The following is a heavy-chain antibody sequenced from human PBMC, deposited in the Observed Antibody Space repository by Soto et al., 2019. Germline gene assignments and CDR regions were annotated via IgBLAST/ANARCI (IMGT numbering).Heavy chain of an antibody. CDR2: MNASSGNT. CDR1: GYTFTSYD. V-gene: IGHV1-8*01. Sequence: ASVKVSCKASGYTFTSYDINWVRQATGQGLEWMGWMNASSGNTRYSQKFQGRVTITRDTSASTAYMELSSLRSEDTAVYHCARDPALFRGTYFDYWGQGTLVTVSS. D-gene: IGHD2-21*01. J-gene: IGHJ4*02. CDR3: ARDPALFRGTYFDY.